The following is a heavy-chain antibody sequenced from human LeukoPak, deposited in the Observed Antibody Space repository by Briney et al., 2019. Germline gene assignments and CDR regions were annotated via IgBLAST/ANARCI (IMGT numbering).Heavy chain of an antibody. CDR1: GFTFSSYA. V-gene: IGHV3-23*01. CDR2: ISCSGVST. D-gene: IGHD6-13*01. CDR3: AKEGAVGIAAPGDFDY. Sequence: GGSLRLSCAASGFTFSSYAMSWVRQAPGKGLEWVSGISCSGVSTNYADSVKGRFTFSRDNSKNTLYLQMNSLRAEDTAVYYCAKEGAVGIAAPGDFDYWGQGTLVTVSS. J-gene: IGHJ4*02.